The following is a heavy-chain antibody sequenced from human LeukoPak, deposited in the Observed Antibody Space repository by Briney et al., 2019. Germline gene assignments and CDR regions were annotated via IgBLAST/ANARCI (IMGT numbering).Heavy chain of an antibody. Sequence: PGGSLRLSCVASGFTLSTYGMSWVRQAPGKGLEWVAAVSSTGSGTYYPDSLKGRFIISRDNSQNTVFLQMNSLRPEDTAFYFCAKDRPLLWFGPTDAWGQGILVTVSS. CDR2: VSSTGSGT. J-gene: IGHJ5*02. V-gene: IGHV3-23*01. CDR1: GFTLSTYG. CDR3: AKDRPLLWFGPTDA. D-gene: IGHD3-10*01.